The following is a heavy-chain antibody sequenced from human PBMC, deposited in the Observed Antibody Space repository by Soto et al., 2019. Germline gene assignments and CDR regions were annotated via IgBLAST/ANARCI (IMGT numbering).Heavy chain of an antibody. Sequence: ASVKVSCKASGYTFTSYAMHWVRQAPGQRLEWMGWINAGNGNTKYSQKFQGRVTITRDTSASTAYMELSSLRSEDTAVYYCARAPKSGYSSRWLSPWGQGTLVNVS. CDR2: INAGNGNT. V-gene: IGHV1-3*01. CDR3: ARAPKSGYSSRWLSP. D-gene: IGHD6-13*01. J-gene: IGHJ4*02. CDR1: GYTFTSYA.